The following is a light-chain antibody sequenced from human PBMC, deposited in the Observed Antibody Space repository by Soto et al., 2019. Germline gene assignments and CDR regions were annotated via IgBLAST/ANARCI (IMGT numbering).Light chain of an antibody. Sequence: QSVLTQPPSVSEAPRQRVTISCSGSSSYIGNNAVNWYQQLPGKAPKLLIYYDDLLPSGVSDRCSGSKSGTSASLAISGLQSEDEADYYCAAWDDSLNGVVFGGGTKLTVL. CDR1: SSYIGNNA. CDR3: AAWDDSLNGVV. J-gene: IGLJ2*01. CDR2: YDD. V-gene: IGLV1-36*01.